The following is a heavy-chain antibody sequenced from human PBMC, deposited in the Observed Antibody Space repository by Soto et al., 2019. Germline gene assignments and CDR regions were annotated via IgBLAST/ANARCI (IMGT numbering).Heavy chain of an antibody. V-gene: IGHV3-48*01. D-gene: IGHD3-3*01. CDR3: ARAPSHRITIFGVVMNNWFDP. J-gene: IGHJ5*02. CDR2: ISSSSSTI. Sequence: GGSLRLSCAASGFTFSSYSMNWVRQAPGKGLEWVSYISSSSSTIYYADSVKGRFTISRDNAKNSLYLQMNSLRAEDTAVYYCARAPSHRITIFGVVMNNWFDPWGQGTLVTVSS. CDR1: GFTFSSYS.